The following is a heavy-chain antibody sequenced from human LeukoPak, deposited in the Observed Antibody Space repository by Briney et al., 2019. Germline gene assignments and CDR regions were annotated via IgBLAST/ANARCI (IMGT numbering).Heavy chain of an antibody. V-gene: IGHV1-18*01. D-gene: IGHD3-9*01. J-gene: IGHJ4*02. CDR1: GYTFTSYG. CDR3: ARDKDYDIWTGYPPYAY. CDR2: ISAYNGNT. Sequence: GASVKVPCKASGYTFTSYGISWVRQAPGQGLEWMGWISAYNGNTNYAQKLQGRVTMTTDTSTSTAYMELRSLRSDDTAVYYCARDKDYDIWTGYPPYAYWGQGTLVTVSS.